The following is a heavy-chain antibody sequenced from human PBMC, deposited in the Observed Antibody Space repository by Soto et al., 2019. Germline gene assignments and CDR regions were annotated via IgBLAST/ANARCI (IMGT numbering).Heavy chain of an antibody. D-gene: IGHD1-26*01. Sequence: GGSLRLSCEVSGIIFSSYAMGWVRQAPGKGLEWVSSISGRGSGKYYADSVKGRFTISRDNSKNALYLQMNSLTSEDTATYYCAKDRLVGGSYTFDSWGQGTPVTVSS. J-gene: IGHJ4*02. CDR2: ISGRGSGK. CDR1: GIIFSSYA. V-gene: IGHV3-23*01. CDR3: AKDRLVGGSYTFDS.